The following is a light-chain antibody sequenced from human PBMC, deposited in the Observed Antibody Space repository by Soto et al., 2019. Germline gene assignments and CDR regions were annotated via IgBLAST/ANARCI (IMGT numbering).Light chain of an antibody. J-gene: IGKJ2*02. CDR1: QSISTW. Sequence: DIQMTQSPSTLSASVGDRVTITCRASQSISTWLAWYQQKQGKAPKLLIYKASSVESGVPSSFSGSGSGTEFTLTISSLQPDDCATYYCQQYETYCTFGQGTKLEIK. CDR3: QQYETYCT. CDR2: KAS. V-gene: IGKV1-5*03.